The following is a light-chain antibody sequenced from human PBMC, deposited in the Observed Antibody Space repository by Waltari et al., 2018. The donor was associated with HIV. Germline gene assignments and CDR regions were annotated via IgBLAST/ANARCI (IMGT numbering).Light chain of an antibody. V-gene: IGLV2-8*01. CDR2: EVS. CDR1: SSAVGGYNY. Sequence: QSALTQPPSASGSPGQSVTISCTGTSSAVGGYNYVSWYQQYPGKAPNVMIFEVSNRPSGVPDRFSGSRSGNTASLTVSGLQAEDEADYYCSSYAGSNNWVFGGGTKLTVL. CDR3: SSYAGSNNWV. J-gene: IGLJ3*02.